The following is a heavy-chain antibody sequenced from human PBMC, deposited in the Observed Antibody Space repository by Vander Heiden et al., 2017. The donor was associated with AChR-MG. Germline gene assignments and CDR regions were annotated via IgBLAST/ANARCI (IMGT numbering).Heavy chain of an antibody. CDR1: GFTFSTYS. CDR3: ARDQDNLAAIFGVAHDAFDR. D-gene: IGHD3-3*01. CDR2: SSTSFGYI. Sequence: EVQLVESGGGLVKPGGSLRLSCEASGFTFSTYSMNWVRQATGKGLEWVSSSSTSFGYIYYAESVKGRFTISRDDAKNSLYLQMSSLTAEDTAVYYCARDQDNLAAIFGVAHDAFDRWGQGTVVTGSS. J-gene: IGHJ3*02. V-gene: IGHV3-21*01.